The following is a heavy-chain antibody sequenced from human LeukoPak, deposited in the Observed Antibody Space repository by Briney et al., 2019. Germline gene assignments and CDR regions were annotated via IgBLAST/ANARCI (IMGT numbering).Heavy chain of an antibody. D-gene: IGHD2-15*01. J-gene: IGHJ5*02. CDR1: GGSISSSSYY. Sequence: PSETLSLTCTVSGGSISSSSYYWGWIRQPPGKGLEWIGSIYYSGSTYYNPSLKSRVTISVDTSKNQFSLKLSSVTAADTAVYYCARHSPVLYCSGGSCYSLRWAADWFDPWAREPWSPSPQ. CDR2: IYYSGST. CDR3: ARHSPVLYCSGGSCYSLRWAADWFDP. V-gene: IGHV4-39*01.